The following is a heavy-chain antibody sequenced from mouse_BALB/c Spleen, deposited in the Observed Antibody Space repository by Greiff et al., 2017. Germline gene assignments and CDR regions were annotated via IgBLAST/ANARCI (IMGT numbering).Heavy chain of an antibody. Sequence: QVQLKESGAELVRPGSSVKISCKASGYAFSSYWMNWVKQRPGQGLEWIGQIYPGDGDTNYNGKFKGKATLTADKSSSTAYMQLSSLTSEDSAVYFCARKVPYAMDYWGQGTSVTVSS. V-gene: IGHV1-80*01. CDR1: GYAFSSYW. CDR3: ARKVPYAMDY. D-gene: IGHD5-1*01. J-gene: IGHJ4*01. CDR2: IYPGDGDT.